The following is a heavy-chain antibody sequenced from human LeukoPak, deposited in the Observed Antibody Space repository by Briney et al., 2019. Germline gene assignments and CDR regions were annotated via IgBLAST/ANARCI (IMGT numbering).Heavy chain of an antibody. D-gene: IGHD3-3*01. CDR1: GYTFTSYG. V-gene: IGHV1-18*01. J-gene: IGHJ6*03. CDR2: ISAYNGNT. Sequence: ASVKVSCKASGYTFTSYGISWVRQAPGQGLEWMGWISAYNGNTNYAQKLQGRVTMTTDTSTSTAYMALRSLRSDDTAGYYCAKKSAYDFLSCYPNYLYYYYMDVWGKGTTVTVSS. CDR3: AKKSAYDFLSCYPNYLYYYYMDV.